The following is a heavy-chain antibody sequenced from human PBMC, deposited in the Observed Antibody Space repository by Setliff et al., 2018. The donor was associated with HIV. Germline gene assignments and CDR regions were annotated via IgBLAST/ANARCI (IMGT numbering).Heavy chain of an antibody. CDR1: GYTFTSYG. CDR3: ARVPSGAAGLVRAGFYF. D-gene: IGHD6-25*01. CDR2: ISAYNGNT. Sequence: ASVKVSCKASGYTFTSYGISWVRQAPGQGLEWMGWISAYNGNTNYAQKLQGRVTMTTDTSTNTTYMELRGLRSDDTATYYCARVPSGAAGLVRAGFYFWGQGTLVTVSS. J-gene: IGHJ4*01. V-gene: IGHV1-18*01.